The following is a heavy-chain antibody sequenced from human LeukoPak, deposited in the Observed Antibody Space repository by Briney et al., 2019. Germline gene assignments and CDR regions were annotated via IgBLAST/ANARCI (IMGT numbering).Heavy chain of an antibody. D-gene: IGHD3-10*01. CDR3: ARGELLTDFDY. V-gene: IGHV4-39*01. CDR1: GGSISSSSYY. J-gene: IGHJ4*02. CDR2: IYYSGST. Sequence: PSETLSLTCTVSGGSISSSSYYWGWIRQPPGKGLEWIGSIYYSGSTYYNPSLKSRVTISVDTSKNQFSLKLSSVTAADTAVYYCARGELLTDFDYWGQGTLVTVSS.